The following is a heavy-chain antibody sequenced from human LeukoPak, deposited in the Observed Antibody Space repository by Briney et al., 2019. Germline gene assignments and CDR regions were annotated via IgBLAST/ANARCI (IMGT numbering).Heavy chain of an antibody. CDR3: AGASYGSGSYGGYYFDY. CDR1: GYSISSGYD. V-gene: IGHV4-38-2*02. Sequence: SETLSLTCTVSGYSISSGYDWGWIRQPPGKGLEWIGSIYHSGSTYYNPSLKSRVTISVDTSKNQFSLKLSSVTAADTAVYYCAGASYGSGSYGGYYFDYWGQGTLVTVSS. J-gene: IGHJ4*02. D-gene: IGHD3-10*01. CDR2: IYHSGST.